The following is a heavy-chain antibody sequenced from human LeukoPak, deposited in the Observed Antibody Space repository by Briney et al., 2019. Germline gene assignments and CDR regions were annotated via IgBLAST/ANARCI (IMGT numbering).Heavy chain of an antibody. CDR1: GFTFSNYA. Sequence: GGSLRLSCAASGFTFSNYAMSWVRQAPGKGLEWVSAVSYTGNSAYYADSVKGRFTTSRDNSKNTLYLQMNGLRAEDTAVYYCAKSTVMTTVVTPAFDYWGQGALVTVSS. V-gene: IGHV3-23*01. CDR2: VSYTGNSA. J-gene: IGHJ4*02. D-gene: IGHD4-23*01. CDR3: AKSTVMTTVVTPAFDY.